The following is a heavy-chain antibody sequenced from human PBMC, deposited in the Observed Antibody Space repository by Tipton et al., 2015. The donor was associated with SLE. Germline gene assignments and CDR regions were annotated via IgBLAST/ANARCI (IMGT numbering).Heavy chain of an antibody. Sequence: TLSLTCTVSGGSISSYYWSWIRQPPGKGLEWIACIFYSGNTNYSPSLKSRVTISVDTSKNQFSLRLSSVTAADTAVYYCASGEVVVMPGDTPYYYYHGMDVWGQGTPVTVSS. J-gene: IGHJ6*02. CDR2: IFYSGNT. CDR1: GGSISSYY. D-gene: IGHD2-2*01. V-gene: IGHV4-59*01. CDR3: ASGEVVVMPGDTPYYYYHGMDV.